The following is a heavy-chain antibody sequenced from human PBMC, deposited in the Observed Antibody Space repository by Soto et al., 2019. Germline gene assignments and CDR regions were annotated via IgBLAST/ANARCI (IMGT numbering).Heavy chain of an antibody. J-gene: IGHJ6*02. CDR2: ISGRXGST. CDR3: ATGGSAAGTDYYYGMDD. Sequence: GGGLRLSNTASVYVFAGYPMSWVRHAPGKGLEWVSAISGRXGSTYYADYVNGRVTISRDNSRNTMYLQMNSLRSEETAVYYCATGGSAAGTDYYYGMDDGGQGSTVTVS. V-gene: IGHV3-23*01. CDR1: VYVFAGYP. D-gene: IGHD6-13*01.